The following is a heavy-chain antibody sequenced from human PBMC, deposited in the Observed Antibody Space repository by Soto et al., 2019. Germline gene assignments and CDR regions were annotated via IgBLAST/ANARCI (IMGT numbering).Heavy chain of an antibody. V-gene: IGHV3-30*18. CDR3: AKDQASYYGPGY. Sequence: QVQLVESGGGVVQPGRSLRLSCAASGFTFSSYGMHWVRQAPGKGLEWVAVISYDGSNKYYADSVKGRFTISRDNSKNTLYLQMNSLRAEDTAVYYCAKDQASYYGPGYWGQGTLVTVSS. CDR1: GFTFSSYG. D-gene: IGHD3-10*01. J-gene: IGHJ4*02. CDR2: ISYDGSNK.